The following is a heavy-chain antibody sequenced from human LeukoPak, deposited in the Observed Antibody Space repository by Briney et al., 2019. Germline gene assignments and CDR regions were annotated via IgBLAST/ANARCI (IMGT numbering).Heavy chain of an antibody. J-gene: IGHJ6*02. V-gene: IGHV1-8*01. CDR3: ARAARYYEPSGMDV. Sequence: ASVKVSCKASGYTFTSYDINWVRQATGQGLEWMGWMNPNSGNTGYAQKFQGRVTMTRNTSISTAYMELSSLRSEDTAVYYCARAARYYEPSGMDVWGQGTTVTVSS. CDR2: MNPNSGNT. D-gene: IGHD3-22*01. CDR1: GYTFTSYD.